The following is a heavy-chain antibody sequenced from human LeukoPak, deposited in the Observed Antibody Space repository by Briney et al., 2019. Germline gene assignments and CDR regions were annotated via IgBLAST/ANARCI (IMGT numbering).Heavy chain of an antibody. V-gene: IGHV1-24*01. D-gene: IGHD3-22*01. CDR2: FDPEDGET. CDR1: GYSLTELS. J-gene: IGHJ4*02. Sequence: ASLTVSCKVSGYSLTELSLHWVRQARGKGLEWMGGFDPEDGETVYAQKFQGRLSMTEDTSTETAYMELSSLRSEDTAVYYCATGHLLNSSSGYYGDFWGQGTLVTVSS. CDR3: ATGHLLNSSSGYYGDF.